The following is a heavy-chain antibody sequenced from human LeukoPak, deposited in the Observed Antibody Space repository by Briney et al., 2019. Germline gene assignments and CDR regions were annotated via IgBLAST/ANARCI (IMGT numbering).Heavy chain of an antibody. CDR3: AKEATYYDFWSGYPGQNYMDV. D-gene: IGHD3-3*01. Sequence: GGSLRLSCAASGFNFRNYAMSWVRQAPGKGLEWVSVISGSGTSTYYADSVKGRFTISRDNSKNTLYLQMNSLRVEDTAIFYCAKEATYYDFWSGYPGQNYMDVWGKGTTVTVSS. CDR1: GFNFRNYA. J-gene: IGHJ6*03. CDR2: ISGSGTST. V-gene: IGHV3-23*01.